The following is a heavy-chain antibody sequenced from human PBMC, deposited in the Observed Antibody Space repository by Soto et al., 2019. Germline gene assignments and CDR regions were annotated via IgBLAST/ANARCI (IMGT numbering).Heavy chain of an antibody. CDR1: GFTFSSYG. D-gene: IGHD3-16*02. Sequence: GGSLRLSCAASGFTFSSYGMHWVRQAPGKGLEWVAVIWYDGSNKYYADSVKGRFTISRDNSKNTLYLQMNSLRAEDTAVYYCARGDYVWGSYPDYYYGMDVWGQGTTVTVSS. CDR2: IWYDGSNK. V-gene: IGHV3-33*01. CDR3: ARGDYVWGSYPDYYYGMDV. J-gene: IGHJ6*02.